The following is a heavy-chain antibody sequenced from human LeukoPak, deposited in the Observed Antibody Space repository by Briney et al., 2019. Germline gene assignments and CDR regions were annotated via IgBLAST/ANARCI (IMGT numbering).Heavy chain of an antibody. D-gene: IGHD6-25*01. CDR1: GYTFTSYA. Sequence: ASVKVSCKASGYTFTSYAMNWVRQAPGQGLEWMGWINTNTGNPTYAQGFTGRFVFSLDTSVSTAYLQISSLKAEDTAVYYCARSGQRLPRDYNWFDPWGQGTLVTVSS. CDR3: ARSGQRLPRDYNWFDP. CDR2: INTNTGNP. V-gene: IGHV7-4-1*02. J-gene: IGHJ5*02.